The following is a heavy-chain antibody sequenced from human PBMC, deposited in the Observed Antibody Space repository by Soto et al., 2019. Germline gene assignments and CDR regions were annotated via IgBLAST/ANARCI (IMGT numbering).Heavy chain of an antibody. Sequence: QVQLQESGPGLVKPSETLSLTCTVSGGSISSYYWSWIRQPPGKGLEWNGYIYYSGSTNYNPSLKSRVTISVDTSKNQFALKLSSVTAADTAVYYCARAVSASWFDPWGQGTLVTVSS. CDR2: IYYSGST. J-gene: IGHJ5*02. CDR1: GGSISSYY. D-gene: IGHD6-25*01. CDR3: ARAVSASWFDP. V-gene: IGHV4-59*01.